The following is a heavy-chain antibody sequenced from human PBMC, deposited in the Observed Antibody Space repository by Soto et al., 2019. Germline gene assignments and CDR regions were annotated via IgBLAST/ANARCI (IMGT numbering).Heavy chain of an antibody. J-gene: IGHJ6*02. CDR3: AREGQAPYYYYGMDV. CDR2: ISGYNGNT. V-gene: IGHV1-18*01. Sequence: QVQVVQSGDEVKKPGASVKVSCKASGYTFTNYGFSWVRQAPGQGLEWMGWISGYNGNTKYAEKFQGRVTMTTDTSTSTVHMELRSLRSDDTGVYYCAREGQAPYYYYGMDVWGQGTAVTVSS. CDR1: GYTFTNYG.